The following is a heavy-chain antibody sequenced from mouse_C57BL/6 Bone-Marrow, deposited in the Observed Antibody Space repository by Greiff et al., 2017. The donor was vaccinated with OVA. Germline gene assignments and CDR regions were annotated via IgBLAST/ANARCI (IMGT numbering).Heavy chain of an antibody. J-gene: IGHJ2*01. CDR2: IYPRDGST. D-gene: IGHD1-1*01. CDR1: GYTFTDHT. V-gene: IGHV1-78*01. CDR3: AREGPYYYGSSWGGYFDY. Sequence: QVQLQQPGTELVKPGASVKISCKVSGYTFTDHTIHWMKQRPEQGLEWIGYIYPRDGSTKYNEKFKGKATLTADKSSSTAYMQLNSLTSEDSAVYFCAREGPYYYGSSWGGYFDYWGQGTTLTVSS.